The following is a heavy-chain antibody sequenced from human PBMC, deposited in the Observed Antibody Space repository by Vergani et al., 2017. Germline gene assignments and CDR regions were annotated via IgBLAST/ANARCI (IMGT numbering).Heavy chain of an antibody. CDR3: AKVGRSEVAGTFGAFDI. V-gene: IGHV3-23*04. CDR2: LSASDRRT. CDR1: GFTFIMHA. J-gene: IGHJ3*02. D-gene: IGHD6-19*01. Sequence: EVQLVESGGGLVLPGGSLRLSCAASGFTFIMHAMSWVRQAPGKGLEWVSTLSASDRRTHYADSVKGRFTISRDNSKNTLFLHMNSLRPEDTAVYYCAKVGRSEVAGTFGAFDIWGQGTMVTVSS.